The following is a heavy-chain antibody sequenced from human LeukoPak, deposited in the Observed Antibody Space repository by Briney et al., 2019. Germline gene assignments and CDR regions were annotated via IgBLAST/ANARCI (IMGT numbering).Heavy chain of an antibody. V-gene: IGHV3-48*03. D-gene: IGHD3-10*01. Sequence: GGSLRLSCAASGFTFSSYEMNWVRQAPGKGLEWVSYISSSGSAIYYADSVKGRFSISRDNSKNMLYLQMNGLRAEDTAVYYCAKGHYYGSGSYWVWGQGTLVTVSS. J-gene: IGHJ4*02. CDR1: GFTFSSYE. CDR2: ISSSGSAI. CDR3: AKGHYYGSGSYWV.